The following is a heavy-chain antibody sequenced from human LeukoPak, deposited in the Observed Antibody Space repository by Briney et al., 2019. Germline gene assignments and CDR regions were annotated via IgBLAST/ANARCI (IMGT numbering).Heavy chain of an antibody. CDR3: ARAGRAGEDY. Sequence: SETLSLTCAVYGGSFSGYYWSWIRQPPGKGLEWIGEINHSGSTNYNPSLKSRVTISVGTSKNQFSLKLSSVTAADTAVYYCARAGRAGEDYWGQGTLVTVSS. D-gene: IGHD3-10*01. J-gene: IGHJ4*02. CDR1: GGSFSGYY. CDR2: INHSGST. V-gene: IGHV4-34*01.